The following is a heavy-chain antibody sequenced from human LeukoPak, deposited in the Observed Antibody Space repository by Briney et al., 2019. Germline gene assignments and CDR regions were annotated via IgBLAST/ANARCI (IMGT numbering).Heavy chain of an antibody. D-gene: IGHD3-22*01. V-gene: IGHV3-9*01. CDR3: AKEAVYYYDSSGYYFGYFDL. Sequence: GGSLRLSCAASGFTFDDYAMHWVRQAPGKGLEWVSGISWNSGSIGYADSVKGRFTISRDNAKNSLYLQMNSLRAEDTALYYCAKEAVYYYDSSGYYFGYFDLWGRGTLVTVSS. CDR1: GFTFDDYA. J-gene: IGHJ2*01. CDR2: ISWNSGSI.